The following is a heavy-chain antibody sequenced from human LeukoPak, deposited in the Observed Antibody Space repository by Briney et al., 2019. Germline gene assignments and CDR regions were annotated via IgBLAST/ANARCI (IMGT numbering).Heavy chain of an antibody. J-gene: IGHJ4*02. Sequence: PGGSLRLSCAASGFTVSSNYMSWVRQAPGKGLEWVSVIYSGGSTYYADSVKGRFTISRDNSKNTLYLQMNSLRAEDTAVYYCARASNLPRLYDSSSLGYFDYWGQGTLVTVSS. V-gene: IGHV3-53*01. CDR2: IYSGGST. CDR3: ARASNLPRLYDSSSLGYFDY. D-gene: IGHD6-13*01. CDR1: GFTVSSNY.